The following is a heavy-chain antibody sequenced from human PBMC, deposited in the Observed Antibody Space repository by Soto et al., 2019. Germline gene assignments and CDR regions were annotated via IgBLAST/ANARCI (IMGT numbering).Heavy chain of an antibody. J-gene: IGHJ6*03. CDR2: IYYSGST. V-gene: IGHV4-59*01. D-gene: IGHD3-3*01. CDR1: GGSISSYY. CDR3: ARADYDFWSGQDPVYYMDV. Sequence: TSETLSLTCTVSGGSISSYYWSWIRQPPGKGLEWIGYIYYSGSTNYNPSLKSRVTISVDTSKNQFSLKLSSVTAADTAVYYCARADYDFWSGQDPVYYMDVWGKGTTVTVSS.